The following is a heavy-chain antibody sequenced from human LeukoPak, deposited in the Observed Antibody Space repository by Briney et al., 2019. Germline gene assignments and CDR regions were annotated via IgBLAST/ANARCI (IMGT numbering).Heavy chain of an antibody. V-gene: IGHV3-74*01. J-gene: IGHJ3*02. CDR2: INSDGSSI. CDR1: GFTFSGIW. Sequence: GGSLRLSCAASGFTFSGIWMHWARHAPGKGLVWVSRINSDGSSISYADSVKGRFTISRDNAKNTLYLQMNRLRAEDTAVYYCTRGAAAGAFDIWGQGTMVTVSS. D-gene: IGHD6-25*01. CDR3: TRGAAAGAFDI.